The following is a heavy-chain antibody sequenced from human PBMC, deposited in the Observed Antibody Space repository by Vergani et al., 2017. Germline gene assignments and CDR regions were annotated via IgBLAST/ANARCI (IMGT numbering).Heavy chain of an antibody. J-gene: IGHJ4*02. D-gene: IGHD4/OR15-4a*01. V-gene: IGHV3-23*01. CDR3: GRGSANYN. CDR1: GFTFSSHA. Sequence: EVQLLQSEGAVVQPGGSLRLSCVASGFTFSSHAMSWVRQGPGQGLERVSSIKNTDDSTTYADSVKGRFTISRDNSKKTLFLQMNSLRVEDTAVYYCGRGSANYNWGQGTLVTVSS. CDR2: IKNTDDST.